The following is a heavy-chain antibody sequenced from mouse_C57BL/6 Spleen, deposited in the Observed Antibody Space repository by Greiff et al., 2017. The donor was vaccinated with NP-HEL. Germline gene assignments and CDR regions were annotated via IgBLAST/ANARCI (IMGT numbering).Heavy chain of an antibody. Sequence: EVQVVESGEGLVKPGGSLKLSCAASGFTFSSYAMSWVRQTPEKRLEWVAYISSGGDYIYYADTVKGRFTISRDNARNTLYLQMSSLKSDDTAMYYCTREGANFYAMDYWGQGTSVTVSS. D-gene: IGHD6-1*01. V-gene: IGHV5-9-1*02. CDR2: ISSGGDYI. CDR3: TREGANFYAMDY. CDR1: GFTFSSYA. J-gene: IGHJ4*01.